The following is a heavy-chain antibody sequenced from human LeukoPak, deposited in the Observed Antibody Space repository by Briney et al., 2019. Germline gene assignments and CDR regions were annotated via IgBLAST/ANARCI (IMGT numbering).Heavy chain of an antibody. CDR3: AKRSAMVRGVIAPDY. D-gene: IGHD3-10*01. V-gene: IGHV3-23*01. J-gene: IGHJ4*02. Sequence: GGSLGLSCAASGFTFSSYAMSWVRQAPGQGLEWVSAISGSGGSTYYADSVKGRFIISRDNSKNTLYLQMNSLRAEDTAVYYCAKRSAMVRGVIAPDYWGQGTLVTVSS. CDR2: ISGSGGST. CDR1: GFTFSSYA.